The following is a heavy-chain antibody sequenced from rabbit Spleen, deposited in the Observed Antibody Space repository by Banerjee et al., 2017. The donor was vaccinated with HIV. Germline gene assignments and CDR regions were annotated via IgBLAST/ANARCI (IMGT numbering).Heavy chain of an antibody. Sequence: QSLEESGGDLVKPGASLTLTCTASGFDLTNDHYICWVRQAPGRGLEWIAYTYTITDGNVYYASWAKGRFTISKTSSTTVTLQMTSLTAADTATYFCAREYASSRTYYTHYYGIDLRGPGTLVTVS. D-gene: IGHD1-1*01. J-gene: IGHJ6*01. CDR3: AREYASSRTYYTHYYGIDL. CDR2: TYTITDGNV. V-gene: IGHV1S40*01. CDR1: GFDLTNDHY.